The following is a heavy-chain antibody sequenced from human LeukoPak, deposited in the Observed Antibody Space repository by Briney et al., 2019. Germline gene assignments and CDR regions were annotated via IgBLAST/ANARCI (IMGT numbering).Heavy chain of an antibody. J-gene: IGHJ4*02. CDR3: ARVGYYDSSGYYPVPFDN. D-gene: IGHD3-22*01. CDR2: ISGDSNYI. Sequence: GGSLRLSCAASGFTFSSYSINWVRQAPGKGLEWVSSISGDSNYIYYADSVRGRFTISRDNAKTALYLQMNSLRADDTAVYYCARVGYYDSSGYYPVPFDNWGQGTLVTVSS. V-gene: IGHV3-21*01. CDR1: GFTFSSYS.